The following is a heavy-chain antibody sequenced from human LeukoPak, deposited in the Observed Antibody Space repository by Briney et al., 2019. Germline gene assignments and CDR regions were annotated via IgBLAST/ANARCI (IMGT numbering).Heavy chain of an antibody. J-gene: IGHJ6*03. CDR3: ARGRGTIGSNRDFYFYYYMDI. V-gene: IGHV1-3*03. D-gene: IGHD2-21*01. Sequence: ASVKVSCKASGYTFTSYYMHWVRQAPGQRLQWMGWINLVNGNTKYSQYFEGRVTITRDTSASTVYMELSSLRPDDMAVYYCARGRGTIGSNRDFYFYYYMDIWGNGTTVTVSS. CDR2: INLVNGNT. CDR1: GYTFTSYY.